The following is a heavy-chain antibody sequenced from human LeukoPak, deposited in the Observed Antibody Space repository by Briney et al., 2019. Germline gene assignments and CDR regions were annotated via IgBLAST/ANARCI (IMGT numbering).Heavy chain of an antibody. D-gene: IGHD5-18*01. Sequence: GGSLRLSCAASGFTFSSYGMHWVRQAPGKGLDWVAVISNDGSKKYYADSVKGRFTVSRDNSKNTLSLQVSSLRTEDTAVYYCAKDRYSYAFEYSDSWGQGTLVTVSS. V-gene: IGHV3-30*18. J-gene: IGHJ4*02. CDR1: GFTFSSYG. CDR3: AKDRYSYAFEYSDS. CDR2: ISNDGSKK.